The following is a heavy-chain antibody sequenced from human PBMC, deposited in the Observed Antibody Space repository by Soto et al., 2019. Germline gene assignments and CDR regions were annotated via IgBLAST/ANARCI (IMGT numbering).Heavy chain of an antibody. V-gene: IGHV3-33*01. J-gene: IGHJ6*02. CDR1: GFTFRIFG. Sequence: QVQVVDSGGGGVQPGGSLRLSCAGSGFTFRIFGMHGVRQAPGMGLEWVAAIWYAGSTKYYADFVKGRFTISRDNSNNTLHLGLNSLRAEDTAICYCVRFHDHFGLDVWGQGTNVTVSS. CDR3: VRFHDHFGLDV. D-gene: IGHD3-10*01. CDR2: IWYAGSTK.